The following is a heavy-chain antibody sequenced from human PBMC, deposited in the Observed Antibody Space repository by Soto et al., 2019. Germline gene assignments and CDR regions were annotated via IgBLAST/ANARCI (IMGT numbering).Heavy chain of an antibody. V-gene: IGHV3-33*08. CDR2: IWYDGSNK. Sequence: GGSLRLSCAASGFTFSSYGMHWVRQAPGKGLEWVAVIWYDGSNKYYADSVKGRFTISRDNSKNTLYLQMNSLRAEDTAVYYCARDAVQLEREYYFDDWGQGTLVTVSS. J-gene: IGHJ4*02. CDR1: GFTFSSYG. CDR3: ARDAVQLEREYYFDD. D-gene: IGHD1-1*01.